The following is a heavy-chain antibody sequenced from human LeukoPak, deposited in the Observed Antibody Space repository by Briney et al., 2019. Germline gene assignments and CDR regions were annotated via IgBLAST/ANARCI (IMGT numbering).Heavy chain of an antibody. D-gene: IGHD2-15*01. J-gene: IGHJ6*02. V-gene: IGHV4-59*12. Sequence: PSETLSLTCTVSGGSISRYYWSWIRQPPGKGLEWIGYISYSGSTNYNPSLKSRVTISVDTSKNQFSLKLNSVTATDTAVYYCARDLTYCSGGSCPYYYYGMDVWGQGTTVTVSS. CDR2: ISYSGST. CDR1: GGSISRYY. CDR3: ARDLTYCSGGSCPYYYYGMDV.